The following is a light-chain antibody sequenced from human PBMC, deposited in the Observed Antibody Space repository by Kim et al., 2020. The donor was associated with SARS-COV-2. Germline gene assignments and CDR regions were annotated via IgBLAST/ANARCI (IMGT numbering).Light chain of an antibody. V-gene: IGLV6-57*03. CDR3: QSYDSSNLV. CDR1: SGSIASNY. Sequence: GKTVTISCTRSSGSIASNYVQWYQQRPGSAPTTVIYEDNQRPSGVPDRFSGSIDSSSNSASLTISGLKTEDEADYYCQSYDSSNLVFGGGTQLIVL. J-gene: IGLJ3*02. CDR2: EDN.